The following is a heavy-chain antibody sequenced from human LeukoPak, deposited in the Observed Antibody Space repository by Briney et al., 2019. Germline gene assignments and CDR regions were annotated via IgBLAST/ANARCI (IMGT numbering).Heavy chain of an antibody. D-gene: IGHD4-17*01. CDR1: GFTFSSQG. Sequence: SLRLSCPPSGFTFSSQGMHWVRQAPGKGLEGAAVITYDGSKKYHADSVKGRFTIHRDNSKNPLLLQMNSLRAEDTAVYYCAKSHKDYGDYYFDYWGQGTLVSVSS. J-gene: IGHJ4*02. V-gene: IGHV3-30*18. CDR3: AKSHKDYGDYYFDY. CDR2: ITYDGSKK.